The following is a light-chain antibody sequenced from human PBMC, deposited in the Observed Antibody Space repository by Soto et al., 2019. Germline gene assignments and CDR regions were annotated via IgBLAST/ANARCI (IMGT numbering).Light chain of an antibody. J-gene: IGLJ1*01. Sequence: QSALTQPRSVSGTPGQSVTISCTGTSRDGGGYNYGSWYQQHTGKAPKLMSYDVGKGPSGVHERFSGSKSDNTAALTISGLHAADQADYYRCSYAGSYTLVFGTGPKGTVL. V-gene: IGLV2-11*01. CDR2: DVG. CDR3: CSYAGSYTLV. CDR1: SRDGGGYNY.